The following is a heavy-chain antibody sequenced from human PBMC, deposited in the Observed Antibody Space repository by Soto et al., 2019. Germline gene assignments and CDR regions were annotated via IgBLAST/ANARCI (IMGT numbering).Heavy chain of an antibody. J-gene: IGHJ2*01. Sequence: QVQLQESGPGLVKPSGTLSLTCAVSGGSISSSNWWSWVRQPPGKGLEWIGEIYHSGSTNYNPSLNSGVDITVDEYKNLCSLKLGSVAVEDTAGYYCAREGDIAAAGGGYFDLWGRGTLVTVSS. D-gene: IGHD6-13*01. CDR2: IYHSGST. CDR1: GGSISSSNW. V-gene: IGHV4-4*02. CDR3: AREGDIAAAGGGYFDL.